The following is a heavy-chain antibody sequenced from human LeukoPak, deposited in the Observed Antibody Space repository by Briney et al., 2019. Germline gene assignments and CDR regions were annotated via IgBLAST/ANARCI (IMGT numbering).Heavy chain of an antibody. D-gene: IGHD5-18*01. Sequence: GASVKVSCKASGYTFTGYYMHWVRQAPGQGLEWMGWINPNSGGTNYAQKFQGRVTMTRDTSISTAYMELSRLRSDDTAVYYCARDRFGYSFYYYYYYMDVWGKGTTVTISS. CDR1: GYTFTGYY. CDR3: ARDRFGYSFYYYYYYMDV. CDR2: INPNSGGT. V-gene: IGHV1-2*02. J-gene: IGHJ6*03.